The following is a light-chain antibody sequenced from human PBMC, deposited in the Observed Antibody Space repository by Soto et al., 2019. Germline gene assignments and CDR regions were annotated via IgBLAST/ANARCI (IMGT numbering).Light chain of an antibody. CDR3: QPANSLPLT. J-gene: IGKJ4*01. V-gene: IGKV1-12*01. CDR2: AAS. Sequence: IQMTQSPSAVFASVGDRVSITCRTSQGIGSWLAWYQQKPGKAPKVLIYAASSLQSGVPSRFSGSGSGSDFTLTISSLQPEDLATYYCQPANSLPLTFGGGPKVDIK. CDR1: QGIGSW.